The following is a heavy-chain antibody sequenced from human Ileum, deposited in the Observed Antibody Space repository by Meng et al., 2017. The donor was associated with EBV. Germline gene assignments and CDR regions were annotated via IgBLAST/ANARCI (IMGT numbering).Heavy chain of an antibody. D-gene: IGHD3-9*01. J-gene: IGHJ4*02. CDR3: AREGGSFDILTGYDI. Sequence: QVGLQWSGPGLWKPSGTLSLTCAVSGGSVSSGNWWSWVRQSPGKGLEWIGEIYQSGSTNYNPSLESRVTISLDKSENQLSLRLTSVTAADTAVYYCAREGGSFDILTGYDIWGQGTLVTVSS. CDR1: GGSVSSGNW. V-gene: IGHV4-4*02. CDR2: IYQSGST.